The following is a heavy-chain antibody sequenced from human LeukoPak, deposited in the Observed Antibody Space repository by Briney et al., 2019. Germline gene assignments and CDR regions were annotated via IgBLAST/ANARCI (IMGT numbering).Heavy chain of an antibody. D-gene: IGHD6-19*01. CDR2: ISGSGVSI. V-gene: IGHV3-23*01. CDR3: AKVLRGSSGWQFDY. J-gene: IGHJ4*02. CDR1: GITLSSYA. Sequence: PGRSLRLSCAASGITLSSYAMTWVRQAPGKGLEWVSAISGSGVSIYYADSVKGRFIISRDNSKNTLYLKMNSLRAEDTAVYYCAKVLRGSSGWQFDYWGQGTLVTVSS.